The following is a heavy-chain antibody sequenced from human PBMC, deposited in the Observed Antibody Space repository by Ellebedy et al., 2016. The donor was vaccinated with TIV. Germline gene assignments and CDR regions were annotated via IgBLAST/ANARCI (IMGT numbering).Heavy chain of an antibody. D-gene: IGHD3-22*01. V-gene: IGHV3-30-3*01. J-gene: IGHJ4*02. CDR2: VSYAGADK. CDR3: ARDSGYESIGDIPGGARSDY. CDR1: GLTFNTYA. Sequence: GESLKISCAASGLTFNTYAMHWVRQAPGKGLEWVAVVSYAGADKHYADSVKGRFTISRDNSKNTLFLQMNSLRPEDTAVYHCARDSGYESIGDIPGGARSDYWGQGTLVTVSS.